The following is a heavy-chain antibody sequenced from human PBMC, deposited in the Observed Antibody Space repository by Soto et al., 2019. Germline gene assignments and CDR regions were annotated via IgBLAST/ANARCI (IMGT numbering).Heavy chain of an antibody. J-gene: IGHJ5*02. D-gene: IGHD2-15*01. V-gene: IGHV1-69*01. CDR2: IIPIFGTA. CDR1: GGTFSSYA. CDR3: ARVRSGIVVMVAAEAGWFDP. Sequence: QVQLVQSGAEVKKPASSVKVSCKASGGTFSSYAISWVRPAPGPRLEWIGGIIPIFGTANYAQKFQGRVTITADESTRTAYMRPSSLRSEDTAVYYFARVRSGIVVMVAAEAGWFDPWGQGTLVTVSS.